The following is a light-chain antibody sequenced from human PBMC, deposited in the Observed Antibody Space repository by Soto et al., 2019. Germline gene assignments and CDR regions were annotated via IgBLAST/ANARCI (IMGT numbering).Light chain of an antibody. CDR2: ATS. CDR1: QGISSY. Sequence: AIRMTQSPSSLSASTGDRVTITCRAIQGISSYLAWFQQKPGRPPKLLMSATSTLQSDVPSRFSGSGSGTDFTLTIGCLQSEDLATYYCQQYYTYPWTFGQGTKVDIK. J-gene: IGKJ1*01. CDR3: QQYYTYPWT. V-gene: IGKV1-8*01.